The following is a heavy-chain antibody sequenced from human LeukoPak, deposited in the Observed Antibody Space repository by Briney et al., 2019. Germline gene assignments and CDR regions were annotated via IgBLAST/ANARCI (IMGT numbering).Heavy chain of an antibody. CDR1: GYTFTSYG. V-gene: IGHV1-69*13. Sequence: GASVKVSCKASGYTFTSYGISWVRQAPGQGLEWMGGIIPIFGTANYAQKFQGRVTITADESTSTAYMELSSLRSEDTAVYYCARVGSTSYLSDLYYYYYMDVWGKGTTVTVSS. D-gene: IGHD2-2*01. CDR3: ARVGSTSYLSDLYYYYYMDV. J-gene: IGHJ6*03. CDR2: IIPIFGTA.